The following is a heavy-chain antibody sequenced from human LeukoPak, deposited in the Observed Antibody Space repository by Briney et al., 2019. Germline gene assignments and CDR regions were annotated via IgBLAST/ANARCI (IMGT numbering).Heavy chain of an antibody. Sequence: GGSLRLSCVASGLTFSDTNLAWIRQAPGKGLEWISYIRRVPTDLYYADSVKGRFTITRDNAKNSLYLQMNSLRAEDTANYYCARRARDFGDSHTFDVWGQGTMVTVSS. V-gene: IGHV3-11*01. J-gene: IGHJ3*01. D-gene: IGHD4-17*01. CDR1: GLTFSDTN. CDR3: ARRARDFGDSHTFDV. CDR2: IRRVPTDL.